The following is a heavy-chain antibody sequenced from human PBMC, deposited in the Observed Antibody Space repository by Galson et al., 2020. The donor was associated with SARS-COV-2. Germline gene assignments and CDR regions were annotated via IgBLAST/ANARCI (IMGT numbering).Heavy chain of an antibody. CDR2: IYWDDDK. CDR1: GFSLSTSGVG. D-gene: IGHD3-22*01. CDR3: ARHRITMIVGY. V-gene: IGHV2-5*02. Sequence: SGPTLVKPTQTLTLTCTFSGFSLSTSGVGVGWIRQPPGKALEWLALIYWDDDKRYSPSLKSRITITKETSKNQVVLTMTNMDPVDTATYYCARHRITMIVGYWGRGTLVTVSS. J-gene: IGHJ4*02.